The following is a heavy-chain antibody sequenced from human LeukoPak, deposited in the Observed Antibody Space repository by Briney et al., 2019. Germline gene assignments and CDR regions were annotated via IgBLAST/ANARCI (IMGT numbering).Heavy chain of an antibody. CDR1: GFTFSGAW. D-gene: IGHD1-14*01. V-gene: IGHV3-23*01. CDR3: AKATGYLL. CDR2: ISGSGGST. J-gene: IGHJ4*02. Sequence: GGSLRLSCTGSGFTFSGAWMTWVRHAPGKGLEWVSGISGSGGSTYYADSVKGRFTISRDNTKNTLYLQMNSLRAEDTAVYYCAKATGYLLWGQGTLVTVSS.